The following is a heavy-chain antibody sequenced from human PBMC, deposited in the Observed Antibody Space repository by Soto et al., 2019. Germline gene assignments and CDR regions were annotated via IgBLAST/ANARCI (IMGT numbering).Heavy chain of an antibody. V-gene: IGHV3-30*18. CDR2: ISYDGSNK. J-gene: IGHJ6*02. CDR1: GFTFSSYG. D-gene: IGHD3-9*01. CDR3: AKDKRFHWLGYMDV. Sequence: PGGSLRLSCAASGFTFSSYGMHWVRQAPGKGLEWVAVISYDGSNKYYADSVKGRFTISRDNSKNTLYLQMNSLRAEDTAVYYCAKDKRFHWLGYMDVWGQGTTVTVSS.